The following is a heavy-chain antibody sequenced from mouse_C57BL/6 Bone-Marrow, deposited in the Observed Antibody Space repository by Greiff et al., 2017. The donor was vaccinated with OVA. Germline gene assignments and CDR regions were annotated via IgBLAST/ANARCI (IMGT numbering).Heavy chain of an antibody. CDR3: ARDWTTVVRYFDV. CDR1: GYTFTDYY. Sequence: VQVVESGPELVKPGASVKISCKASGYTFTDYYINWVKQRPGQGLEWIGWIFPGSGSTYYNEKFKGKATLTVDKSSSTAYMLLSSLTSEDSAVYFCARDWTTVVRYFDVWGTGTTVTVSS. J-gene: IGHJ1*03. V-gene: IGHV1-75*01. CDR2: IFPGSGST. D-gene: IGHD1-1*01.